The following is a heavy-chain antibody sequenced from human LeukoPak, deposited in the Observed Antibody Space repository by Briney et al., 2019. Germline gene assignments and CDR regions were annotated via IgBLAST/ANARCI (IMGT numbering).Heavy chain of an antibody. Sequence: HPGGSLRLSCAASGFTFSSYEMNWVRQAPGKGLEWVSYISSSGSSIDYADSVKGRFTISRDNAKNSLYLQMNSLRGGDTAVYYCARDRVAYSSSSGDYYYYGMDVWGQGTTVTVSS. D-gene: IGHD6-6*01. CDR2: ISSSGSSI. CDR1: GFTFSSYE. V-gene: IGHV3-48*03. J-gene: IGHJ6*02. CDR3: ARDRVAYSSSSGDYYYYGMDV.